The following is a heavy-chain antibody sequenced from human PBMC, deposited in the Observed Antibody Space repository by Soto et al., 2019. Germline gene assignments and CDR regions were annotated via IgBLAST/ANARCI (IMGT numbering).Heavy chain of an antibody. Sequence: ASVKVSCKVSGYTLTELSMHWVRQAPGKGLEWMGGFDPEDGETIYAQKFQGRVTMTEDTSTDTAYMELSSLRSEDTAVYYCARRDFYGGNFDLWGRGTLVTVSS. V-gene: IGHV1-24*01. D-gene: IGHD4-17*01. J-gene: IGHJ2*01. CDR1: GYTLTELS. CDR2: FDPEDGET. CDR3: ARRDFYGGNFDL.